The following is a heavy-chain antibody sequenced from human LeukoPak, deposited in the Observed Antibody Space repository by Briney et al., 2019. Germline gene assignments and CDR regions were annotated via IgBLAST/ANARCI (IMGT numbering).Heavy chain of an antibody. CDR2: IYYSGST. J-gene: IGHJ3*02. V-gene: IGHV4-59*01. Sequence: KPSETLSLTCTVSGGSISSYYWSWIRQPPGKELEWIGYIYYSGSTNYNPSLKSRVTISVDTSKNQFSLKLSSVTAADTAVYYCARVYGGNSQGAFDIWGQGTMVTVSS. CDR1: GGSISSYY. CDR3: ARVYGGNSQGAFDI. D-gene: IGHD2-21*02.